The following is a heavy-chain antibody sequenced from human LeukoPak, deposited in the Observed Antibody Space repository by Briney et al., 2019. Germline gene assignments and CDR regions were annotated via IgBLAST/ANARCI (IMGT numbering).Heavy chain of an antibody. J-gene: IGHJ4*02. V-gene: IGHV1-3*01. CDR2: INAGNGNT. CDR3: ARGAAVATTPFDY. Sequence: GASVKVSCKASGYTFTTYAMHWVRQAPGQRLEGMGWINAGNGNTKYSQKFQGRVTITRDTSASTAYMELSSLRSEDTAVYYCARGAAVATTPFDYWGQGTLVTVSS. CDR1: GYTFTTYA. D-gene: IGHD5-12*01.